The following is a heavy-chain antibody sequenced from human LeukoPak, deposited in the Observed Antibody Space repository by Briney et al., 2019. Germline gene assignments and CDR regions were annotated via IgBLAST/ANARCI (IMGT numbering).Heavy chain of an antibody. CDR2: ISYDGSNK. V-gene: IGHV3-30-3*01. J-gene: IGHJ6*02. Sequence: PGGSLRLSCAASGFTFSSYAMHWVRQAPGKGLEWVAVISYDGSNKYYADSVKGRFTISRDNSKNTLYLQMNSLRAEDTAVYYCARESRSSSWSPTLYYYYYYGMDVWGQGTTVTVSS. CDR1: GFTFSSYA. CDR3: ARESRSSSWSPTLYYYYYYGMDV. D-gene: IGHD6-13*01.